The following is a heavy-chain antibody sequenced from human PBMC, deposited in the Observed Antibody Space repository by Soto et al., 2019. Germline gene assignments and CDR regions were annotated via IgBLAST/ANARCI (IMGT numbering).Heavy chain of an antibody. CDR3: AKETSAHCAGGTCHLSRFTS. CDR2: ISGSGGNT. J-gene: IGHJ5*02. D-gene: IGHD2-15*01. CDR1: GFSFSVYA. Sequence: GGSLRLSCAASGFSFSVYAMSWVRQAPGRGPEWVSSISGSGGNTYYADSVKGRFSVSRDNSRNTLYLQLNTLRAEDTALYYCAKETSAHCAGGTCHLSRFTSWGQGTLVTVSS. V-gene: IGHV3-23*01.